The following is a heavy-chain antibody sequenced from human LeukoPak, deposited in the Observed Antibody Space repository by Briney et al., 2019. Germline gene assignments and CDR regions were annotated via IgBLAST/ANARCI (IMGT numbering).Heavy chain of an antibody. CDR3: ARAAAAGTNDY. CDR2: ISSSSSYI. V-gene: IGHV3-21*01. Sequence: KTGGSLRLSCAASGFTFSSYSMNWVRQAPGKGLEWVSAISSSSSYIYYADSVKGRFTISRDNAKNSLYLQMNSLRAEDTAVYYCARAAAAGTNDYWGQGTLVTVSS. D-gene: IGHD6-13*01. CDR1: GFTFSSYS. J-gene: IGHJ4*02.